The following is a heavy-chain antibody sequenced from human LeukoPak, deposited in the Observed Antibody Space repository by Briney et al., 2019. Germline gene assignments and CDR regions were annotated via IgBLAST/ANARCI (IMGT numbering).Heavy chain of an antibody. J-gene: IGHJ4*02. CDR2: ISSSGVSI. CDR3: AMGFSGGGKLDN. CDR1: GFTFSRCA. Sequence: GGPLRLSCAASGFTFSRCAMTWVRQAPGKGLEWVSDISSSGVSIYSADSVQGRFTISRDNSKKTLYLKMNSLRAEDTAIYYCAMGFSGGGKLDNWGQGTLVTVSS. V-gene: IGHV3-23*01. D-gene: IGHD4-23*01.